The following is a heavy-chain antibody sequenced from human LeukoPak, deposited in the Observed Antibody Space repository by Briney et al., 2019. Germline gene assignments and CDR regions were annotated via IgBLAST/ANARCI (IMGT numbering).Heavy chain of an antibody. V-gene: IGHV3-48*02. D-gene: IGHD1-26*01. CDR1: GFTFSIYS. CDR3: ARDRGGSYYNAFDF. CDR2: ISSSSSTI. Sequence: PGGSLRLSCEASGFTFSIYSMNWVRQAPGKGLEWVSFISSSSSTIYYADSVKGRFTISRGNAKNSLYLQMNSLRDEDTAVYYCARDRGGSYYNAFDFWGQGTLVTVSS. J-gene: IGHJ3*01.